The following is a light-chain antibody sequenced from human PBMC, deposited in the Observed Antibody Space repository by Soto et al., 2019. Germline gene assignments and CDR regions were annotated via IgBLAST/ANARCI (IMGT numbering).Light chain of an antibody. CDR2: LGS. CDR3: MQALQPPLT. J-gene: IGKJ4*01. V-gene: IGKV2-28*01. Sequence: EIVMTQSPLSLPVTPGEPASISCSSSQSLLYSDGNNYLDWYLQKPGQSPQLLIHLGSNRASGVPDRFSGSGSCTYFTLKISRVEAADVGFYFCMQALQPPLTFGGGTKVEIK. CDR1: QSLLYSDGNNY.